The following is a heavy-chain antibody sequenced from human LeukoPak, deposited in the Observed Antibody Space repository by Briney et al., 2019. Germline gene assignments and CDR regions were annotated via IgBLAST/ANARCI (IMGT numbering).Heavy chain of an antibody. D-gene: IGHD1-26*01. Sequence: ASVKVSCKASGYSFTASYMHWVRQAPGQGLEWLGWINPSSGSTKYAPKFQGRVTLPRDTSINTAYMELTSLRSDDTAMYYCAKEFPSGATRDLDYWGQGTLVTVSS. J-gene: IGHJ4*02. CDR3: AKEFPSGATRDLDY. CDR2: INPSSGST. V-gene: IGHV1-2*02. CDR1: GYSFTASY.